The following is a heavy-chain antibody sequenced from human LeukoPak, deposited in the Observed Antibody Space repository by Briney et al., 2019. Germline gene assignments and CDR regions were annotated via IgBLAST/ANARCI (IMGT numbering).Heavy chain of an antibody. CDR2: VSYDGSNK. Sequence: GGSLRLSCAASLFTFSTYLHWVRQAPGKGLEWVAVVSYDGSNKYYADSVKGRFTISRDNSKNTLDLQMNSLRAEDTAVYYCARSGYGLTGIYDFYYGMDVWGQGTTVTVSS. D-gene: IGHD5-12*01. J-gene: IGHJ6*02. CDR1: LFTFSTY. CDR3: ARSGYGLTGIYDFYYGMDV. V-gene: IGHV3-30*04.